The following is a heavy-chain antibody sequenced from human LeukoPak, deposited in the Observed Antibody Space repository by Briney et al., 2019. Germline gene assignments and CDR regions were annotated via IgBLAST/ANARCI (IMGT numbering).Heavy chain of an antibody. V-gene: IGHV4-59*08. D-gene: IGHD2-15*01. CDR1: GGSFSGYY. J-gene: IGHJ6*02. Sequence: SETLSLTCAVYGGSFSGYYWSWIRQPPGKGLEWIGYIYYSGSTNYNPSLKSRVTISVDTSKNQFSLKLSSVTAADTAVYYCARRATILSGMDVWGQGTTVTVSS. CDR3: ARRATILSGMDV. CDR2: IYYSGST.